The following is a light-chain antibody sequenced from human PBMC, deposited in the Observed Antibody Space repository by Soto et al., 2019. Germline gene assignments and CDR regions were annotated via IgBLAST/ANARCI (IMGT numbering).Light chain of an antibody. Sequence: DIQMTQSPSSLSASVGDRVTITCRASQSISSFLNWYQQKPGKAPKFLIYVASSLQSGVPSRFSGSGFGTDFTLTISSLQPEDFATYYCQQSYSTPYTFGQGTKLEIK. CDR1: QSISSF. CDR3: QQSYSTPYT. J-gene: IGKJ2*01. V-gene: IGKV1-39*01. CDR2: VAS.